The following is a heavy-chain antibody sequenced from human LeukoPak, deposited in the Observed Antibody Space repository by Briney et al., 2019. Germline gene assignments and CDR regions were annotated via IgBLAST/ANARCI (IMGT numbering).Heavy chain of an antibody. Sequence: GRSLRLSCAASGFTFDDYAMHWVRQAPGKGLEWVSGISWNSGSIGYADSVKGRFTISRDNAKNSLYLQMNSLRAEVTALYYCAKDLFTYYYGSGSYLHGMDVWGQGTTVTVSS. J-gene: IGHJ6*02. V-gene: IGHV3-9*01. CDR3: AKDLFTYYYGSGSYLHGMDV. CDR1: GFTFDDYA. D-gene: IGHD3-10*01. CDR2: ISWNSGSI.